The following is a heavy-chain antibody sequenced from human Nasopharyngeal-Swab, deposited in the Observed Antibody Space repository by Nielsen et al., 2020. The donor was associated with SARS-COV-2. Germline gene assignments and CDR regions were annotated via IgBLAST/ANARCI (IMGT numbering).Heavy chain of an antibody. D-gene: IGHD2-21*01. V-gene: IGHV3-74*01. Sequence: GESLKISCTASGFTFSSYWMHWVRQVPGKGPVWVSRIDTDGSTTDHADSVKGRFTISRDNAKNTPYLQMNNLRAEDTALYYCARDVAGADSAWGQGTLVTVSS. CDR3: ARDVAGADSA. CDR2: IDTDGSTT. CDR1: GFTFSSYW. J-gene: IGHJ5*02.